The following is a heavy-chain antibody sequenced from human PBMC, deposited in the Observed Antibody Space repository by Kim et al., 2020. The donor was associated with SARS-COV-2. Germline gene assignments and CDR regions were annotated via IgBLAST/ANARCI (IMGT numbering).Heavy chain of an antibody. J-gene: IGHJ2*01. D-gene: IGHD3-22*01. CDR1: GYSFTSYW. Sequence: GESLKISCKGSGYSFTSYWIGWVRQMPGKGLEWMGIIYPGDSDTRYSPSFQGQVTISADKSISTAYLQWSSLKASDTAMYYCARLSPDYYDSSGYYSGWYFDLWGRGTLVTVSS. CDR3: ARLSPDYYDSSGYYSGWYFDL. CDR2: IYPGDSDT. V-gene: IGHV5-51*01.